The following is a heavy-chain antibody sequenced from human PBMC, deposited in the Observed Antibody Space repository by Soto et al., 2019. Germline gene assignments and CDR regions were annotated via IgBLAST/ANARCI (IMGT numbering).Heavy chain of an antibody. D-gene: IGHD3-10*01. Sequence: QVQLQESGPGLVKPSETLSLTCTVSGGSIRSYYWNWIRQPPGKGLEWIGYIYHSGSTKYNPSLKSRVTISVDTSENQFSLNLRSVTAADTAVYYCARGDYGSGSEWVGYHGMDVWGQGTTVTASS. CDR3: ARGDYGSGSEWVGYHGMDV. CDR1: GGSIRSYY. J-gene: IGHJ6*02. CDR2: IYHSGST. V-gene: IGHV4-59*01.